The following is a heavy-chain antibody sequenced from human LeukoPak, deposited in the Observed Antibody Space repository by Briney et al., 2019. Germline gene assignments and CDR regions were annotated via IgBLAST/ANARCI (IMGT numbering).Heavy chain of an antibody. CDR2: IYYSGST. D-gene: IGHD5-18*01. CDR1: GGSISSSSFS. Sequence: PSETLSLTCTVSGGSISSSSFSWGWIRQPPGKGLEWIGSIYYSGSTYYNPSLKSRVTISVDTSRNHFSLELSSVTAADTAVYYCASPNVDTTQYWGQGTLVTVSS. V-gene: IGHV4-39*02. J-gene: IGHJ4*02. CDR3: ASPNVDTTQY.